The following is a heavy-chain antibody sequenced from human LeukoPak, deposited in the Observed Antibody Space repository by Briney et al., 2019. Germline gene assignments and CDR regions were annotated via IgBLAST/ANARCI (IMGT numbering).Heavy chain of an antibody. Sequence: SETLSLTCTVSGVSIGSTSYYWGWIRQPPGKGLDWIGNIYYSGSTYYNPSLKSRVTISVDTSKNQFSLKLSSVTAADTAVYYCASLYGSGSYSFDYWGQGTLVTVSS. CDR3: ASLYGSGSYSFDY. J-gene: IGHJ4*02. CDR1: GVSIGSTSYY. CDR2: IYYSGST. V-gene: IGHV4-39*01. D-gene: IGHD3-10*01.